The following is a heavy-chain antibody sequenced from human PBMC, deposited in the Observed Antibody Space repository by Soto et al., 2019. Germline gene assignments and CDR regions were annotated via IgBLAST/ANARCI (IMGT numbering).Heavy chain of an antibody. CDR3: ARAPLGYCTNGVCFPGIPGYY. V-gene: IGHV4-31*03. J-gene: IGHJ4*02. Sequence: PSETLSLTCTVSGGSISSGGYYWSWIRQHPGKGLEWIGYIYYSGSTYYNPSLKSRVTISVDTSKNQFSLKLSSVTAADTAVYYCARAPLGYCTNGVCFPGIPGYYWGQGTLVTVSS. CDR1: GGSISSGGYY. D-gene: IGHD2-8*01. CDR2: IYYSGST.